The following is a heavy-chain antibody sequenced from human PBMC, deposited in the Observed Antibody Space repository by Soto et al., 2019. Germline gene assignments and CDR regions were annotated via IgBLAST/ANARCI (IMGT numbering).Heavy chain of an antibody. J-gene: IGHJ4*02. CDR3: VRGTRDWDGVDY. Sequence: EVQLVESGGGLIQPGGSLRLSCAASGFSFSNYWMHWVRQPPGKGLVWVSRINSDGRSTTYADSVKGRFTISRDNAKNTLYLQMNSLRAEDAAVEYCVRGTRDWDGVDYWGQGSLVTVSS. CDR2: INSDGRST. CDR1: GFSFSNYW. V-gene: IGHV3-74*01. D-gene: IGHD2-2*01.